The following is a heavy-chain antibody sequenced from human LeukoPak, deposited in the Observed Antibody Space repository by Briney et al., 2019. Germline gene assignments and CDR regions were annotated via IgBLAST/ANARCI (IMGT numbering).Heavy chain of an antibody. D-gene: IGHD5-12*01. CDR1: GFTFSSYG. CDR2: IRYDGCNK. CDR3: ARPAGYDFAFDI. J-gene: IGHJ3*02. Sequence: GGSLRLSCAASGFTFSSYGMHWVRQAPGKGLEWVAFIRYDGCNKYYADSVKGRFTISRDNSKNTLYLQMNSLRAEDTAVYYCARPAGYDFAFDIWGQGTMVTVSS. V-gene: IGHV3-30*02.